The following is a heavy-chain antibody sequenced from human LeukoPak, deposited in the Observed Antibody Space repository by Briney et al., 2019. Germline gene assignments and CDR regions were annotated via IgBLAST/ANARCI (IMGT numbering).Heavy chain of an antibody. CDR1: GFTFSSYA. J-gene: IGHJ4*02. CDR3: ARYHYGSLYFDY. D-gene: IGHD4-17*01. V-gene: IGHV3-30*02. Sequence: PGGSLRLSCAASGFTFSSYAMHWVRQAPGKGLEWVAFIRYDGSNKYYADSVKGRFTISRDNSKNTLYLQMNSLRAEDTAVYYCARYHYGSLYFDYWGQGTLVTVSS. CDR2: IRYDGSNK.